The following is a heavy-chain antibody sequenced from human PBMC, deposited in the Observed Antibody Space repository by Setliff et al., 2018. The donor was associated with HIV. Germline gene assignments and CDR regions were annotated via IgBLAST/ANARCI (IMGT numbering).Heavy chain of an antibody. CDR2: IYYAGNT. D-gene: IGHD4-17*01. Sequence: PSETLSLTCTVSGASVSTIDYYWGWVRQSPRAGLEWIADIYYAGNTYYNPSLKGRVTISVDTSKSQFTLRLHSVTAADTAVYYCAIAPLESMMTTANYFDSWGQGTLVTVSS. CDR1: GASVSTIDYY. J-gene: IGHJ4*02. CDR3: AIAPLESMMTTANYFDS. V-gene: IGHV4-39*06.